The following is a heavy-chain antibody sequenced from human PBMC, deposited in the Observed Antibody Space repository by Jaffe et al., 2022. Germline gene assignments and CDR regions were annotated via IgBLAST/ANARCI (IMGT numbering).Heavy chain of an antibody. D-gene: IGHD3-10*01. CDR2: IRSDGRTQ. Sequence: QVQLVESGGGVVQPGGSLRLSCAASEFSFNRYGMQWVRQAPGKGLEWVSFIRSDGRTQSYADSVKGRFTISRDNSKNTLYLQMNNLRPEDTALYYCVRDGSKHCFDYWGQGALVIVSS. CDR1: EFSFNRYG. CDR3: VRDGSKHCFDY. V-gene: IGHV3-30*02. J-gene: IGHJ4*02.